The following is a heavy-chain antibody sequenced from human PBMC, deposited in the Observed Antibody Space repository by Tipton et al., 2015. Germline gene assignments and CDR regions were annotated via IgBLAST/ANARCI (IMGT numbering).Heavy chain of an antibody. CDR2: IYYSGST. Sequence: LRLSCTVSGGSFSDYYWSWIRQSPGEGLEWIGYIYYSGSTNYNPSLRSRVAMSMDTSKNQFSLKLTSVTAADTAVYYCACQDYDSLTRDYQTVDSWGQGTLVTVSS. V-gene: IGHV4-59*08. J-gene: IGHJ4*02. CDR1: GGSFSDYY. CDR3: ACQDYDSLTRDYQTVDS. D-gene: IGHD3-9*01.